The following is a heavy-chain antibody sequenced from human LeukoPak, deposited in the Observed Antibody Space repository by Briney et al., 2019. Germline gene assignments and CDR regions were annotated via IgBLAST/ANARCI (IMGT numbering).Heavy chain of an antibody. Sequence: PSETLSLTCTVSGGSISSSSYYWGWIRQPPGKGLEWIGSIYYSGSTYYNPSLKSRVTISVDTSKNQFSLKLSSVTAADTAVYYCARRGGNGYYYGPGSYYFDYWGQGTLVTVSS. J-gene: IGHJ4*02. V-gene: IGHV4-39*01. CDR2: IYYSGST. CDR3: ARRGGNGYYYGPGSYYFDY. D-gene: IGHD3-10*01. CDR1: GGSISSSSYY.